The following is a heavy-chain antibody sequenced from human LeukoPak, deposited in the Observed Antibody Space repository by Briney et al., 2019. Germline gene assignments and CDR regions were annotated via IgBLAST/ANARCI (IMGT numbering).Heavy chain of an antibody. CDR1: GGSISSGGYY. V-gene: IGHV4-31*03. CDR3: AREGYSSGWYAY. Sequence: PSETLPLTCTVSGGSISSGGYYWSWIRQHPGKGLEWIGYIYYSGSTYYNPSLKSRVTISVDTSKNQFSLKLSSVTAADTAVYYCAREGYSSGWYAYWGQGTLVTVSS. CDR2: IYYSGST. D-gene: IGHD6-19*01. J-gene: IGHJ4*02.